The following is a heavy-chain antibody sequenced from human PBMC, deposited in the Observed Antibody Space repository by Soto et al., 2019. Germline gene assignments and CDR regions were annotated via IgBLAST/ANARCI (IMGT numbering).Heavy chain of an antibody. V-gene: IGHV3-74*01. CDR1: GFTFSIYW. CDR3: TRVGGSVSGMDV. J-gene: IGHJ6*02. D-gene: IGHD1-26*01. Sequence: EVQLVESGGGLVQPGGSLRLSCAASGFTFSIYWMHWVRQAPGKGPVWVSRIDNAGSSARYADSLKGRFTISRDTAKNTVYLQMNSLRAEDTAVYYCTRVGGSVSGMDVWGQGTTVTVSS. CDR2: IDNAGSSA.